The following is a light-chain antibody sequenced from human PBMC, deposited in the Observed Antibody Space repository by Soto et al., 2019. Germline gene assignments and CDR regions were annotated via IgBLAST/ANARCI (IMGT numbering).Light chain of an antibody. CDR1: TSNIVNNF. V-gene: IGLV1-51*01. J-gene: IGLJ2*01. Sequence: QSVLTQPPSVSAAPGEKVTISCSGRTSNIVNNFVSWYRQLPGAAPQLLIHTNNKRPSGGSDRFSGSKSGSSATLGITGLQTGDEAHYYCGTWDYSVTAFVFGGGTKLTVL. CDR2: TNN. CDR3: GTWDYSVTAFV.